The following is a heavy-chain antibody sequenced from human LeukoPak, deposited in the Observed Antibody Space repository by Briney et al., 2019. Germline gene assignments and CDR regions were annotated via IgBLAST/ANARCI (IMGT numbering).Heavy chain of an antibody. Sequence: GGSLRLSCAASGFTFSSYWMHWVRQAPGKGLVWVLRINSDGSSTSYADSVKGRFTISRDNAKNSLYLQMNSLRAEDTAVYYCARLYSSSSGGVFDYWGQGTLVTVSS. D-gene: IGHD6-6*01. V-gene: IGHV3-74*01. CDR1: GFTFSSYW. CDR2: INSDGSST. CDR3: ARLYSSSSGGVFDY. J-gene: IGHJ4*02.